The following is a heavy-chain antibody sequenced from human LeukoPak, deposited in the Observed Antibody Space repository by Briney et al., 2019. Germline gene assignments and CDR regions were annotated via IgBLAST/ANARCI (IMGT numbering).Heavy chain of an antibody. D-gene: IGHD2-15*01. CDR1: GYTFTSYY. J-gene: IGHJ3*02. Sequence: ASVKVSCKASGYTFTSYYMHWVRQAPGQGLEWMGIINPSGGYTSYVQKFQGRVTMTRDTSTTTVYMELSSLRSEDTAVYYCASGYSRPGHARDAFGIWGQGTKVTVSS. CDR2: INPSGGYT. V-gene: IGHV1-46*01. CDR3: ASGYSRPGHARDAFGI.